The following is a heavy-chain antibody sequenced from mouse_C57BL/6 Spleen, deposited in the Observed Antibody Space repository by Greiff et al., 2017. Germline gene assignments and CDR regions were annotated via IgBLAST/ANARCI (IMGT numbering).Heavy chain of an antibody. Sequence: QVQLQQPGAELVKPGASVKMSCKASGYTFTSYWITWVKQRPGQGLEWIGDIYPGSGSTNYNEKFKSKATLTVDTSSSTAYMQLSSLTSEDSAVYYCARNYYGYDGYYYAMDYWGQGTSVTVSS. J-gene: IGHJ4*01. CDR2: IYPGSGST. CDR3: ARNYYGYDGYYYAMDY. CDR1: GYTFTSYW. V-gene: IGHV1-55*01. D-gene: IGHD2-2*01.